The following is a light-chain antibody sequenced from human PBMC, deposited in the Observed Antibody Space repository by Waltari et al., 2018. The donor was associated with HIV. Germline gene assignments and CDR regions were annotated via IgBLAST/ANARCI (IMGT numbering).Light chain of an antibody. J-gene: IGKJ1*01. CDR3: QQTYSTPRS. CDR2: SAS. V-gene: IGKV1-39*01. CDR1: QDITSH. Sequence: DVRVTQSPSSLSASVGDRVIIACRPSQDITSHLVWYQQKSGKAPKLLVYSASNLQGGVPSRFSGSGSGTNFTLTISSLQPEDSATYYCQQTYSTPRSFGQGTKVEVK.